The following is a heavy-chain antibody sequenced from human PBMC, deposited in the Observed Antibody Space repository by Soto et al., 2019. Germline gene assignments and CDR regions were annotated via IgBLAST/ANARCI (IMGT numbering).Heavy chain of an antibody. V-gene: IGHV3-64*01. CDR3: ARSGLPFDY. J-gene: IGHJ4*02. CDR2: ISSNGGST. D-gene: IGHD2-21*02. Sequence: EVQLVESGGGLVQPGGSLRLSCAASGFTFSSYAMHWVRQAPGKGLEYVSGISSNGGSTYYANSVKGRFTISRDNSKNTLYLQVGSLRAGDMAVYYCARSGLPFDYWGQGTLVTVSS. CDR1: GFTFSSYA.